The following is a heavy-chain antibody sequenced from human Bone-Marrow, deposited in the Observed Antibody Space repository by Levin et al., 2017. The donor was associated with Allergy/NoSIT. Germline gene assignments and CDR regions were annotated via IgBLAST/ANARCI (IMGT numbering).Heavy chain of an antibody. CDR3: ATLELGSNWYFDL. CDR1: GGTFSSYT. Sequence: ASVKVSCKASGGTFSSYTISWVRQAPGQGLEWMGRIIPILGIANYAQKFQGRVTITADKSTSTAYMELSSLRSEDTAVYYCATLELGSNWYFDLWGRGTLVTVSS. D-gene: IGHD7-27*01. V-gene: IGHV1-69*02. CDR2: IIPILGIA. J-gene: IGHJ2*01.